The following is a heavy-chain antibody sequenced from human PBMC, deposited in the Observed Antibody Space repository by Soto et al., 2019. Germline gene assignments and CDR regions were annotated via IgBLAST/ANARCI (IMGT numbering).Heavy chain of an antibody. CDR3: ARHYSAYSSSDWFDP. J-gene: IGHJ5*02. V-gene: IGHV4-59*08. CDR2: IFYSGST. Sequence: QVQLQESGPGLVKPSETLSLTCTVSGGSISSYYWTWIRQPPGKGLEWIGYIFYSGSTNYNPSLMSRVTISVDTSKNQFSLKLSSVTAADTAVYYCARHYSAYSSSDWFDPWGQGTLVTVSS. D-gene: IGHD6-6*01. CDR1: GGSISSYY.